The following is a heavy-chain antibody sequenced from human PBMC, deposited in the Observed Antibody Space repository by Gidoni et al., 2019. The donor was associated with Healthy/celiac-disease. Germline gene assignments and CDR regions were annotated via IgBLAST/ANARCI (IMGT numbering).Heavy chain of an antibody. CDR2: IYYSGST. CDR3: ARGDYGDYGGGWFDP. V-gene: IGHV4-30-4*01. J-gene: IGHJ5*02. D-gene: IGHD4-17*01. CDR1: GGSISSGDYY. Sequence: QVQLQESGPGLVKPSPTLSLTCTVSGGSISSGDYYWSWIRQPPGKGLEWIGYIYYSGSTYYNPSLKSRVTISVDTSKNQFSLKLSSVTAADTAVYYCARGDYGDYGGGWFDPWGQGTLVTVSS.